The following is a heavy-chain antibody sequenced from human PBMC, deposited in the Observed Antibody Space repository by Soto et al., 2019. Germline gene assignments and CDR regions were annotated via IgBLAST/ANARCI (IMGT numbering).Heavy chain of an antibody. CDR3: AKDKRGYDISGYSIAFDI. CDR1: GFTFSSYA. CDR2: ISGSGGST. V-gene: IGHV3-23*01. D-gene: IGHD3-22*01. Sequence: GGSLRLSCAASGFTFSSYAMSWVRQAPGKGLEWVSAISGSGGSTYYADSVKGRFTISRDNSKNTLYLQMNSLRAEDTAVYYCAKDKRGYDISGYSIAFDIWGQGTMVTVSS. J-gene: IGHJ3*02.